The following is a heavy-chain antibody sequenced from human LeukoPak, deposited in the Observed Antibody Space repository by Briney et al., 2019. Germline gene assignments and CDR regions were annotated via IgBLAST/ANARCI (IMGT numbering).Heavy chain of an antibody. J-gene: IGHJ4*02. CDR2: IKTRSNNYAT. V-gene: IGHV3-73*01. CDR3: AKDGGLWVSAHWGDS. CDR1: GFTFSGST. D-gene: IGHD7-27*01. Sequence: PGGSLRLSCATSGFTFSGSTIQWVRQASGKGLEWLGQIKTRSNNYATVYPASLQGRFTISRDDSRDTAFLQMNSLKTDDTAVYYCAKDGGLWVSAHWGDSWGRGTLVTVSS.